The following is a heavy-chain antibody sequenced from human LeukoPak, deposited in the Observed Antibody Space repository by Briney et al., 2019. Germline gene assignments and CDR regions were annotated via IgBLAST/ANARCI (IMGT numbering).Heavy chain of an antibody. Sequence: SETLSLTCTVSGGSISSSSYYWGWIRQPPGKGLEWIGGINHSGSTNYNPSLKSRVTISVDTSKNQFSLKLSSVTAADTAVYYCARLVLAYYYYYYYMDAWGKGTTVTVSS. V-gene: IGHV4-39*07. J-gene: IGHJ6*03. D-gene: IGHD3-10*01. CDR3: ARLVLAYYYYYYYMDA. CDR1: GGSISSSSYY. CDR2: INHSGST.